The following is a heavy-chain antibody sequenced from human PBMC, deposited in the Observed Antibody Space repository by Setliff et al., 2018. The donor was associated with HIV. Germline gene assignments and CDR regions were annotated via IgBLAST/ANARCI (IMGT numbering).Heavy chain of an antibody. Sequence: ASVKVSCKASGYTFISYGISWVRQAPGQGLEWMGWISAYNGNTNYAQKFQERVTITRDLSTSTAYMELSSLRSEDTAVYYCAAASNRRVRGVNLHYYYYMDVWGKGTTVTVSS. CDR1: GYTFISYG. V-gene: IGHV1-18*01. CDR2: ISAYNGNT. CDR3: AAASNRRVRGVNLHYYYYMDV. D-gene: IGHD3-10*01. J-gene: IGHJ6*03.